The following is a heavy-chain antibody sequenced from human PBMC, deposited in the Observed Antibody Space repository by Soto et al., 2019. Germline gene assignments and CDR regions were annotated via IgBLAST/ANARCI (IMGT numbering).Heavy chain of an antibody. V-gene: IGHV4-39*02. J-gene: IGHJ5*02. D-gene: IGHD2-8*02. Sequence: SETLSLTCNVSGDSISSSNYYWGWIRQPPGKGLEWIANIYYGGTTYYNPSLKSRVAISVDTSKNHFSLKLSSVTAADTAIYYCARSSTGHYKWFDPWGQGTLVTVSS. CDR1: GDSISSSNYY. CDR3: ARSSTGHYKWFDP. CDR2: IYYGGTT.